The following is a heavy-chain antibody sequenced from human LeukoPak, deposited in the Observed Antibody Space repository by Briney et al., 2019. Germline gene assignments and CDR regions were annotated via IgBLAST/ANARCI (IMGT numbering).Heavy chain of an antibody. CDR1: GSTFSSYA. D-gene: IGHD3-22*01. CDR3: AKDFYDSSGSRYDY. Sequence: RSGGSLRLSCAASGSTFSSYAMSWVRQAPGKGLEWVSAISDSGGSTCYADSVKGRFTISRDNSKNTLYLQMNSLRAEDTAVYYCAKDFYDSSGSRYDYWGQGTLVTVSS. CDR2: ISDSGGST. J-gene: IGHJ4*02. V-gene: IGHV3-23*01.